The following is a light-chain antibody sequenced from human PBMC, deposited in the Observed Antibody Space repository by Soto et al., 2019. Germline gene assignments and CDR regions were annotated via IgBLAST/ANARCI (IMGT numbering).Light chain of an antibody. CDR2: DAY. V-gene: IGKV1-5*01. CDR1: HSIRSW. CDR3: QQYESYSPLT. J-gene: IGKJ4*01. Sequence: DIQMTQSPSILSASVGDRVTITCRASHSIRSWLAWYQQKPGKAPKLLIYDAYSLESGVPSRFSGRRSGTEFTLTIAGLQPEDFATYYCQQYESYSPLTFGGGTKVDI.